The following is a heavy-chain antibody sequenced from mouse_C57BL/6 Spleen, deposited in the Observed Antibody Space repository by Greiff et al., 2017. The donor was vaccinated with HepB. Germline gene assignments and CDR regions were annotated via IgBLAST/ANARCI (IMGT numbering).Heavy chain of an antibody. V-gene: IGHV1-15*01. CDR2: IDPETGGT. CDR3: TDYGSSYWYFDV. D-gene: IGHD1-1*01. CDR1: GYTFTDYE. J-gene: IGHJ1*03. Sequence: QVQLQQSGAELVRPGASVTLSCKASGYTFTDYEMHWVKQTPVHGLEWIGAIDPETGGTAYNQKVKGKAILTADKSSSTAYMELRSLTSEDSAVYYCTDYGSSYWYFDVWGTGTTVTVSS.